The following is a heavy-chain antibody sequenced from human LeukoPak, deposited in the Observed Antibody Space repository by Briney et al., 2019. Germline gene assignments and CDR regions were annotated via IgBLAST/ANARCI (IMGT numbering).Heavy chain of an antibody. D-gene: IGHD3-22*01. J-gene: IGHJ3*02. CDR2: INHSGST. CDR3: ARAPRRRYYDSSGYYYAAFDI. Sequence: SETLSLTCAVYGGSFSGYYWSWIRQPPGKGLEWIGEINHSGSTNYNPSLKSRVTISVDTSKNQFSLKLSSVTAADTAVYYCARAPRRRYYDSSGYYYAAFDIWGQGAMVTVSS. CDR1: GGSFSGYY. V-gene: IGHV4-34*01.